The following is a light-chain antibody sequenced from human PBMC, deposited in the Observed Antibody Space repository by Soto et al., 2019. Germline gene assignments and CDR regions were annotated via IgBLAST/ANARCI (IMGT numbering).Light chain of an antibody. V-gene: IGKV1-39*01. CDR2: SAS. J-gene: IGKJ2*03. CDR1: QDINVY. CDR3: QHGYVAPYS. Sequence: DIQVTQSPSSVSASVGDTVTITCRASQDINVYLNWYQQKPGEVPKLLIYSASTLHNGVPSRFTGSGSETDFILTITSLQPEDFATYYCQHGYVAPYSFGQGTKVDI.